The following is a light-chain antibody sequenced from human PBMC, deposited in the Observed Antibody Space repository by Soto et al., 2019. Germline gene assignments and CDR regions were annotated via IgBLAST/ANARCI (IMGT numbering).Light chain of an antibody. V-gene: IGKV3-20*01. CDR2: GVS. Sequence: EIVLTQSPGTLSLSPGERATLSCRTGQSVSGNYLIWYQQKPGQPPRLLIYGVSSRATGIPDRFSGSGSGTDFTLTISSLEPEDFAVYYCQQFSAFGQGTKVELK. CDR1: QSVSGNY. CDR3: QQFSA. J-gene: IGKJ1*01.